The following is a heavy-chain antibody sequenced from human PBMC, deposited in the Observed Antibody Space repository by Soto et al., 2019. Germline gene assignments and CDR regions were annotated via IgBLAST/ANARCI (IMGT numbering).Heavy chain of an antibody. CDR3: ARDLGSGYDPGDY. CDR1: GDIFSGYS. V-gene: IGHV1-69*14. CDR2: IIPIFGTT. Sequence: QVQLVQSGAEVKKPGSSVKVSCKTSGDIFSGYSISWVRQAPGQGLEWMGGIIPIFGTTNYAQRFHGRVTITADKSTSTVYTELYSLKSEDTAVYYCARDLGSGYDPGDYWDQGTLVTVSS. D-gene: IGHD5-12*01. J-gene: IGHJ4*02.